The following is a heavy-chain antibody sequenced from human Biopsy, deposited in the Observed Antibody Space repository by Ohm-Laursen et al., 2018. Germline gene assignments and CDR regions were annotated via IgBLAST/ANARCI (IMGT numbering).Heavy chain of an antibody. CDR2: VYYTGST. Sequence: GTLSLTCSVSGDSISSYYWSWIRQPPGKGLQWIGYVYYTGSTDYNPSLQSRVAISVDTSKNHFSLRLRSVTPADTAIYYCARDRGYYSDRAVPGYFDLWGRGTLVTVSS. CDR1: GDSISSYY. D-gene: IGHD3-22*01. V-gene: IGHV4-59*01. J-gene: IGHJ2*01. CDR3: ARDRGYYSDRAVPGYFDL.